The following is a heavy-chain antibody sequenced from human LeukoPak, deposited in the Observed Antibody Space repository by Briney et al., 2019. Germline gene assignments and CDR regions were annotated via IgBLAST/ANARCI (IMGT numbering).Heavy chain of an antibody. J-gene: IGHJ4*02. CDR3: ARGPDTRGYSYYFDY. CDR1: GGSINYYY. CDR2: IYSSGST. D-gene: IGHD5-18*01. Sequence: SETLSLTCTVSGGSINYYYWSWIRQPAGKGLEWIGRIYSSGSTNYSPSLKSRVTMSVDTSKTQFSLRLSSVTAADTAVYYCARGPDTRGYSYYFDYWGQGTLVSVSS. V-gene: IGHV4-4*07.